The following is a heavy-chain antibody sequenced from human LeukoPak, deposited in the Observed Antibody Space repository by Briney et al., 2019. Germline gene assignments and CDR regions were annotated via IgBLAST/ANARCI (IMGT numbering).Heavy chain of an antibody. V-gene: IGHV3-11*01. J-gene: IGHJ4*02. CDR3: ARMTGPGVYFDY. Sequence: GGSLRLSCAASGFTFSSYGMSWIRQAPGKGLEWVSYISSSGSTIYYADSVKGRFTISRDNAKNSLYLQMNSLRAEDTAVYYCARMTGPGVYFDYWGQGTLVTVSS. D-gene: IGHD3-9*01. CDR2: ISSSGSTI. CDR1: GFTFSSYG.